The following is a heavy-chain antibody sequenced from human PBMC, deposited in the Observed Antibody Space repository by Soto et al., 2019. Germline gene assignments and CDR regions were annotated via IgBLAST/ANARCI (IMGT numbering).Heavy chain of an antibody. D-gene: IGHD1-1*01. CDR1: GYGFTTYG. Sequence: QVHLVQSGAEVKKPGASVKVSCKGSGYGFTTYGITWVRQAPGQGLEWMAWISAHNGNTNYAQKLQGRVTVTRDTSTSTAYMELRSRRSDDTAVYCCARGRYGDYWGQGALVTVSS. V-gene: IGHV1-18*01. CDR3: ARGRYGDY. J-gene: IGHJ4*02. CDR2: ISAHNGNT.